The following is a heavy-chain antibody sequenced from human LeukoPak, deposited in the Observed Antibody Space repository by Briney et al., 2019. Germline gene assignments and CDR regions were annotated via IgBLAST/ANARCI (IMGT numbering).Heavy chain of an antibody. Sequence: GGSLRLSCAASGFTFNYAWMSWVRQVPGKGLEWVGQTVSEIDGGTTGYAAPVKGRFTISRDDSKSTLYLQMNSLKIEDTAVYYCTTDEDWNYARKDVWGQGATVIVSS. V-gene: IGHV3-15*04. CDR1: GFTFNYAW. J-gene: IGHJ6*02. D-gene: IGHD1-7*01. CDR3: TTDEDWNYARKDV. CDR2: TVSEIDGGTT.